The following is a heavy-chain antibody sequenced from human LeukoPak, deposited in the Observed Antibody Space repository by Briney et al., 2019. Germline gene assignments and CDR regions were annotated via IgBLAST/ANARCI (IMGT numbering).Heavy chain of an antibody. CDR2: IIPIFGTA. J-gene: IGHJ4*02. V-gene: IGHV1-69*13. CDR3: ASSQRLPAASFDY. Sequence: SVKVSCKASGYTFTSYGISWVRQAPGQGLEWMGGIIPIFGTANYAQKFQGRVTITADESTSTAYMELSSLRSEDTAVYYCASSQRLPAASFDYWGQGTLVTVSS. D-gene: IGHD6-13*01. CDR1: GYTFTSYG.